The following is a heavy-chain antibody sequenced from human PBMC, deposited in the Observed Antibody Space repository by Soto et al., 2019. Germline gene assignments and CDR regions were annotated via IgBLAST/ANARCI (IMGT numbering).Heavy chain of an antibody. D-gene: IGHD3-16*01. CDR1: GFMFSTYL. CDR2: IKQGGNEK. V-gene: IGHV3-7*01. Sequence: EVQLVESGGGLVQPGGSLRLSCEASGFMFSTYLMSWVRQAPGKGLEWVANIKQGGNEKFYVDSVKGRFTISRDNAKNSLFLQMNSLRPEDTAVYYCVGALTYEVPYYYYGIDVWGQGTTVTVSS. CDR3: VGALTYEVPYYYYGIDV. J-gene: IGHJ6*02.